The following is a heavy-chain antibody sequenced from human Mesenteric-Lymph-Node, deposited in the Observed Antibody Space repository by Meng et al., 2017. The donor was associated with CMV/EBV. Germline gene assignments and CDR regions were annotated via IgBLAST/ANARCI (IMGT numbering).Heavy chain of an antibody. V-gene: IGHV3-21*01. D-gene: IGHD3-10*01. J-gene: IGHJ4*02. Sequence: LRISCAASGFTFSSYSMNWVRQAQGKGLEWVSSISSSSSYIYYADSVKGRFTISRDNAKNSLYLQMNSLRAEDTAVYYCARGGGLDYWGQGTLVTVSS. CDR3: ARGGGLDY. CDR1: GFTFSSYS. CDR2: ISSSSSYI.